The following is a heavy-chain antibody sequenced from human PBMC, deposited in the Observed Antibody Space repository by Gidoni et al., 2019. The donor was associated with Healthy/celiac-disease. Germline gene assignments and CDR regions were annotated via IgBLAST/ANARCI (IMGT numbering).Heavy chain of an antibody. V-gene: IGHV1-2*02. Sequence: QVQLVQSGAEVKKPGASVKVSCKASGYPFTGYYMHWGRQAPGQGLEWMGWINPNSGGTNYAQKFQGRVTMTRDTSISTAYMELSRLRSDDTAVYYCARAKSQIYYYYGMDVWGQGTTVTVSS. CDR1: GYPFTGYY. CDR3: ARAKSQIYYYYGMDV. CDR2: INPNSGGT. J-gene: IGHJ6*02.